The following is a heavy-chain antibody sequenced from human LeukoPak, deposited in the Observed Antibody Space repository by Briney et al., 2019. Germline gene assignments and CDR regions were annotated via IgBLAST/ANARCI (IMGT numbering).Heavy chain of an antibody. CDR1: GFTFSSYG. Sequence: GRSLRLSCAASGFTFSSYGMHWVRQAPGKGLEWVAVIWYDGSNKYCADSVKGRFTISRDNSKNTLYLQMNSLRAEDTAVYYCVPTKAEVDYWGQGTLVTVSS. CDR2: IWYDGSNK. J-gene: IGHJ4*02. V-gene: IGHV3-33*01. CDR3: VPTKAEVDY. D-gene: IGHD2-2*01.